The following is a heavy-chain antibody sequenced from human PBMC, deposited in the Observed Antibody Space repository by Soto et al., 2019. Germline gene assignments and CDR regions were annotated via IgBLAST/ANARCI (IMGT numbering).Heavy chain of an antibody. Sequence: QVQLQESGPGLVKPSQTLSLTCTVSGGSISSGGYYWSWIRQHPGKGLEWIGYISYSGTTYYNPSLMSRVTISLDTSKNQLSLRLSTVTAAGTDVYYCASVTTLYYMEVWCKVTTVTVSS. J-gene: IGHJ6*03. CDR2: ISYSGTT. V-gene: IGHV4-31*03. CDR3: ASVTTLYYMEV. CDR1: GGSISSGGYY. D-gene: IGHD1-1*01.